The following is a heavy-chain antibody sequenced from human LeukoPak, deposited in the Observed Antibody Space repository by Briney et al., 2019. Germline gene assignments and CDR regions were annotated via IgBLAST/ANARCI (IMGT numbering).Heavy chain of an antibody. CDR3: ARGHGYSSSWGDY. Sequence: ASVKVSCKASGYTFTGYYMHWERQAPGQGLEWMGWINPNSGGTNYAQKFQGRVTMTRDTSIRTAYMELSRLRSDDTAVYYCARGHGYSSSWGDYWGQGTLVTVSS. CDR2: INPNSGGT. J-gene: IGHJ4*02. V-gene: IGHV1-2*02. D-gene: IGHD6-13*01. CDR1: GYTFTGYY.